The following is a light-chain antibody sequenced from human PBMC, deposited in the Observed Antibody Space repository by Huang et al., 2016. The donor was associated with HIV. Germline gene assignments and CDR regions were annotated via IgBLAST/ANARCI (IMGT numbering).Light chain of an antibody. CDR2: GAS. CDR1: QFVANAY. CDR3: QQCGSPTWT. V-gene: IGKV3-20*01. Sequence: EIVLTQSPGTLSLSPGDRATLSCRASQFVANAYVAWYQHKPGQSPRLLIYGASRRASGIPDRFSGSRFGTDFALTISRLEPDDFAVYFCQQCGSPTWTFGQGTKVEIK. J-gene: IGKJ1*01.